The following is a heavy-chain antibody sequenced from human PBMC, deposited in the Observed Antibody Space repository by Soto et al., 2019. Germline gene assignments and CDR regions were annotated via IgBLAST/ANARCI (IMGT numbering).Heavy chain of an antibody. J-gene: IGHJ4*02. CDR2: ISGSGDST. CDR3: ARVDTAMGFYY. V-gene: IGHV3-23*01. Sequence: EVQLLESGGGLVQPGGSLRLSCAASGFTFSSYAMSWVRQAPGKGLEWVSVISGSGDSTYYADSVKGRFTISRDNSKNTLYLQMNSLRAEDTAVYYCARVDTAMGFYYWGQGTLVTVSS. D-gene: IGHD5-18*01. CDR1: GFTFSSYA.